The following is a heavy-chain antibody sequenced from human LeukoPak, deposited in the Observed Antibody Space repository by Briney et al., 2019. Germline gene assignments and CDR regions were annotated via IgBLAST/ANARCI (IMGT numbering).Heavy chain of an antibody. V-gene: IGHV1-18*01. CDR3: ARQGRAVYYYGSGEPIDY. CDR2: ISAYNGNT. D-gene: IGHD3-10*01. CDR1: GYTFTSYG. Sequence: GASVKVSCKASGYTFTSYGISWVRQAPGQGLEWMGWISAYNGNTNYAQKLQGRVTMTTGTSTSTAYMELRSLRSDDTAVYYCARQGRAVYYYGSGEPIDYWGQGTLVTVSS. J-gene: IGHJ4*02.